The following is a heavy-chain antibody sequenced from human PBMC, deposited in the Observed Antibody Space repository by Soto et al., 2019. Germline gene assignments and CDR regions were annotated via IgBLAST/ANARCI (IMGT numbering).Heavy chain of an antibody. CDR3: ARQQWLVLNAFDI. Sequence: SETLSLTCTVSGGSISSYYWSWIRQPPGKGLEWIGYIYYSGSTNYNPSLKSRVTISIDTSKNQFSLKLSSVTAADTAVYYCARQQWLVLNAFDIWGQGTMVTVSS. V-gene: IGHV4-59*01. CDR1: GGSISSYY. J-gene: IGHJ3*02. CDR2: IYYSGST. D-gene: IGHD6-19*01.